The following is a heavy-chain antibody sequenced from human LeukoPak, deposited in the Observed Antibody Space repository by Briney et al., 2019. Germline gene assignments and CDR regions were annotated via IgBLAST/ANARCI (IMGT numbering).Heavy chain of an antibody. V-gene: IGHV3-30*02. D-gene: IGHD1-26*01. CDR1: GFIFSSYG. Sequence: GGSLRLSCAASGFIFSSYGMHWVRQAPGKGLEWVAFIRYDGSNKYYVDSVKGRFTISRDNSKNTLYLQMNSLRAEDTAVYYCAKDGSGSYSQGLDYWGQGTLVTVSS. J-gene: IGHJ4*02. CDR3: AKDGSGSYSQGLDY. CDR2: IRYDGSNK.